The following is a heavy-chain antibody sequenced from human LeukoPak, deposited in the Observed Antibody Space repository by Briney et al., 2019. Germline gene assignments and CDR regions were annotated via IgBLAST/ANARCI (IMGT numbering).Heavy chain of an antibody. CDR2: ISAYNGNT. V-gene: IGHV1-18*01. CDR3: ATGYSSSWYLWDNWFDP. J-gene: IGHJ5*02. Sequence: ASVKVSCKASGYTFTSYGISWVRQAPGQGLEWMGWISAYNGNTNYAQKLQGRVTMTTDTSTSTAYMELRSLRSDDTAVYYCATGYSSSWYLWDNWFDPWGQGTLVTVSS. CDR1: GYTFTSYG. D-gene: IGHD6-13*01.